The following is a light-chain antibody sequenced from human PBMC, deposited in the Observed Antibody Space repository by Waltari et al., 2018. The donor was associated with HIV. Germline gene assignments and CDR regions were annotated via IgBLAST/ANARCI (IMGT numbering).Light chain of an antibody. J-gene: IGKJ2*01. CDR2: WAS. V-gene: IGKV4-1*01. CDR3: QQYYSTPYT. CDR1: QSVLYSSKNQNY. Sequence: DIVMTQSPDSLAVSLGERATINCQSSQSVLYSSKNQNYLAWDQQNPGRPPKLLIYWASTRESGVPDRFSGSGSGTDFTLTISSLQAEDVAVYYCQQYYSTPYTFGQGTKLEIK.